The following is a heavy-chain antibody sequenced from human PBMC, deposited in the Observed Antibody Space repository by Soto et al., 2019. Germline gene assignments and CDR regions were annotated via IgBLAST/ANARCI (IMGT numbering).Heavy chain of an antibody. Sequence: GESLKISCAASGFTFSSYAMSWLRQDPGKGLEWVSAISGSRGSTYYADSVKGRFTISRDNSENTLYLQMNSLRAEDTAVYYCAKVGSRSDSDAFDIWGQGTMVP. CDR2: ISGSRGST. V-gene: IGHV3-23*01. CDR1: GFTFSSYA. CDR3: AKVGSRSDSDAFDI. D-gene: IGHD4-17*01. J-gene: IGHJ3*02.